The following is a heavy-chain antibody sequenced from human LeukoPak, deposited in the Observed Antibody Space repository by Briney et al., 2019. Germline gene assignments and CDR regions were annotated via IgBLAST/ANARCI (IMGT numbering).Heavy chain of an antibody. CDR1: GFTFSSYW. CDR3: ARGQARYYYDSRERY. V-gene: IGHV3-21*01. D-gene: IGHD3-22*01. Sequence: PGGSLRLSCVASGFTFSSYWMHWVRQDPRKGLVWVSSISSSSSYIYYADSVKGRFTISRDNAKNSLYLQMNSLRAEDTAVYYCARGQARYYYDSRERYWGQGTLVTVSS. J-gene: IGHJ4*02. CDR2: ISSSSSYI.